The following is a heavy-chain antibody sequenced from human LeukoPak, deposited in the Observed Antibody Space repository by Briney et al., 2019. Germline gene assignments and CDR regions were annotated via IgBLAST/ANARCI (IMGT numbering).Heavy chain of an antibody. CDR2: ISWNSGSI. J-gene: IGHJ4*02. V-gene: IGHV3-9*01. CDR1: GFPFDNYA. CDR3: ARGPVRPRGQAVGGP. Sequence: PGRSLRLSCAASGFPFDNYAMHWVRQAPGKGLEWVSSISWNSGSIGYVDSVKGRFTISRDNAKNSLYLQMNSLRVEDTAVYYCARGPVRPRGQAVGGPWGQGTLVTVSS. D-gene: IGHD2-15*01.